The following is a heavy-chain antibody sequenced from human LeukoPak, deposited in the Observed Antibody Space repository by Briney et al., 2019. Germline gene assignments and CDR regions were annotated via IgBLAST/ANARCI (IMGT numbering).Heavy chain of an antibody. V-gene: IGHV3-23*01. CDR3: AKAAGSDPNYYFGY. D-gene: IGHD3-10*01. J-gene: IGHJ4*02. CDR1: GFSFSSNV. CDR2: ISASGGST. Sequence: GGSLRLSCAASGFSFSSNVMNWVRQAPGKGLEWVSVISASGGSTHYADSVKGRFTISRDNSKNTLYLQMSSLRADDTAAYFCAKAAGSDPNYYFGYWGQGTLVTVSS.